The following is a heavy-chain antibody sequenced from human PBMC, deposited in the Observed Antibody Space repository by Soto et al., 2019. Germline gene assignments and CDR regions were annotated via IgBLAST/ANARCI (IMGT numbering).Heavy chain of an antibody. CDR3: ARDMSSPGGFAI. V-gene: IGHV4-31*03. J-gene: IGHJ3*02. CDR1: GGSISSGGYY. Sequence: SETLSLTCTVSGGSISSGGYYWSWIRQHPGKGLEWIGYIYYSGSTYYNPSLKSRVTISVDTSKNQFSLKLSSVTAADTAVYYCARDMSSPGGFAIWGQGTLVTVSS. D-gene: IGHD1-1*01. CDR2: IYYSGST.